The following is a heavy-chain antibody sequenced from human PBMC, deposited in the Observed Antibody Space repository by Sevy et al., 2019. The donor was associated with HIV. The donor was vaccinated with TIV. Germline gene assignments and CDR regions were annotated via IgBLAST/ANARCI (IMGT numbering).Heavy chain of an antibody. J-gene: IGHJ3*02. V-gene: IGHV3-30*02. D-gene: IGHD3-22*01. CDR3: AKEYYYDSSGSVGAFDI. CDR1: GFTFSNYA. CDR2: IGSDGAYQ. Sequence: GGSLRLSCAATGFTFSNYAMHWVRQAPGKGMEWVAIIGSDGAYQYHGDSVKGRFTISGDNSKNTLYLQMNSLRAEDTAVYYCAKEYYYDSSGSVGAFDIWGQGTMVTVSS.